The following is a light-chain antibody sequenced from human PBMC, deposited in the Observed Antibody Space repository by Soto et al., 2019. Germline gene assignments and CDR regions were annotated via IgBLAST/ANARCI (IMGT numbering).Light chain of an antibody. CDR1: QSVISN. Sequence: EIVMTQSPATLSVSPGERVTLSCRASQSVISNVAWYQHKPGQPPRLLIHGTSVRATGIPARFSGSGSGTQFSLTITSLQSEDFAVYYCHQYSEWPHTFGQGTTLEIK. CDR3: HQYSEWPHT. V-gene: IGKV3D-15*01. J-gene: IGKJ2*01. CDR2: GTS.